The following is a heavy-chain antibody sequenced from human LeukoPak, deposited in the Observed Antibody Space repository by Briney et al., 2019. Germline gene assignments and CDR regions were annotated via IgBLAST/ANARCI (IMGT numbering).Heavy chain of an antibody. CDR3: ARGGNGPYNWFDP. V-gene: IGHV1-18*01. CDR1: GYTFTSYG. Sequence: EAPVKVSCKASGYTFTSYGISWVRPAPGQGLDWMGWISAYNGNTNYAQNLQGRVTMTKDTSKSKAYMELRSLRSDDSAVYYCARGGNGPYNWFDPWGQGTLVTVSS. J-gene: IGHJ5*02. D-gene: IGHD4-23*01. CDR2: ISAYNGNT.